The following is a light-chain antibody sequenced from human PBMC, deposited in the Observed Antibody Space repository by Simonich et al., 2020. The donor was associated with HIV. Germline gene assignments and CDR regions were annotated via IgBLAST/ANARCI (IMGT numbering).Light chain of an antibody. CDR2: GAS. CDR3: QQYNNWPSPFT. Sequence: EILMTQSPATLSVSPGERPTLSCRTSRNVASNLAWYQQKPGQAPRLLIYGASSRATGIPARFSGSGFGTEFTLTISSMQSEDFAVYYCQQYNNWPSPFTFGPGTKVDIK. CDR1: RNVASN. J-gene: IGKJ3*01. V-gene: IGKV3-15*01.